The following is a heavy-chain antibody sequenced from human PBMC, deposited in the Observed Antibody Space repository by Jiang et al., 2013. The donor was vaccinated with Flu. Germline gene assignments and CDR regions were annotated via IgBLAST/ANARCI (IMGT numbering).Heavy chain of an antibody. D-gene: IGHD3-3*01. CDR1: GYTFNSYG. CDR3: ARDHITIFGSAYFDS. Sequence: GAEVKKPGASVKVSCRASGYTFNSYGISWVRQAPGQGLEWMGWISTYNDHATYAENFQGRVTMTADTSTNTAYMELGSLRSDDTAVYYCARDHITIFGSAYFDSWGQGTLVTVSS. CDR2: ISTYNDHA. J-gene: IGHJ4*02. V-gene: IGHV1-18*04.